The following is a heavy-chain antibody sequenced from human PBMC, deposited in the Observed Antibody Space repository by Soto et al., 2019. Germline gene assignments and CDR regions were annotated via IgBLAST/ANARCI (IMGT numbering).Heavy chain of an antibody. D-gene: IGHD5-18*01. CDR1: GGTFSSYA. V-gene: IGHV1-69*06. CDR3: ARDLGSYGYSSYYYSMDV. J-gene: IGHJ6*02. Sequence: SEKVSCKDSGGTFSSYAISWVRQAPGQGLEWMGGIIPIFGKANYAQKFQGRVTISVDTSKNQFSLKLSSVTAADTAVYYCARDLGSYGYSSYYYSMDVWGQGTTVTVSS. CDR2: IIPIFGKA.